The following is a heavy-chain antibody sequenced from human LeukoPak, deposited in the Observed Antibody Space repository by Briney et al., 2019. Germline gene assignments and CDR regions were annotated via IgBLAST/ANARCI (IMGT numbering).Heavy chain of an antibody. V-gene: IGHV4-34*01. Sequence: GSLRLSCAASGFTVSSNYMSWIRQPPGKGLEWIGEINHSGSTNYNSSLKSRVTISVDTSKNQFSLKLSSVTAADTAVYYCARRAVVVPVAMGVPSYYFDYWGQGTLVTVSS. CDR3: ARRAVVVPVAMGVPSYYFDY. CDR1: GFTVSSNY. CDR2: INHSGST. J-gene: IGHJ4*02. D-gene: IGHD2-2*01.